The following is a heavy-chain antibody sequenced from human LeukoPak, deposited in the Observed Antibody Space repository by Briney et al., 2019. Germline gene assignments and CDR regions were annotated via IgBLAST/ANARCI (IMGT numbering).Heavy chain of an antibody. V-gene: IGHV5-51*01. D-gene: IGHD6-13*01. CDR1: GYSFTNYW. CDR2: IHPGDSDT. J-gene: IGHJ5*02. Sequence: GESLKISCQGSGYSFTNYWIGWVRQMPGKGLEWMGIIHPGDSDTRYSPSFQGQVTISADKSLSTAYLQWSSLKASDTAMYYCARQADFSQASFDPWGQGTLVTVSS. CDR3: ARQADFSQASFDP.